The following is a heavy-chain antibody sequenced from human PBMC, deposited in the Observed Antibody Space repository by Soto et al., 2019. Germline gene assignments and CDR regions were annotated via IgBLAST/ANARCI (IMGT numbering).Heavy chain of an antibody. Sequence: QVQLVQSGAEMKKPGSSVKVSCQSSGGTFNTYAMNWVRQAPGQGPEWMGDISPMFGAANYAPKFQGRVTITADESTGTSYMQLSSLPSEATALYFCAREVQVHTPAFVYWGQGTLVTVSS. CDR2: ISPMFGAA. CDR3: AREVQVHTPAFVY. V-gene: IGHV1-69*19. CDR1: GGTFNTYA. D-gene: IGHD3-10*01. J-gene: IGHJ4*02.